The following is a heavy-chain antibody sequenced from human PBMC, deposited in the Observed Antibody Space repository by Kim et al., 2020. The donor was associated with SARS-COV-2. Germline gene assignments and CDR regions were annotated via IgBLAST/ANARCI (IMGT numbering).Heavy chain of an antibody. J-gene: IGHJ6*02. V-gene: IGHV3-30*18. CDR2: ISYDGSNK. CDR1: GFTFSSYG. Sequence: GGSLRLSCAASGFTFSSYGMHWVRQAPGKGLGWAAVISYDGSNKYYADSVKGRFTISRDNSKNTLYLRMNSLRAEDTAVSYCAKVAKYYDFWCGYYTTNYYYYGMAVCGQGTTVTVSS. CDR3: AKVAKYYDFWCGYYTTNYYYYGMAV. D-gene: IGHD3-3*01.